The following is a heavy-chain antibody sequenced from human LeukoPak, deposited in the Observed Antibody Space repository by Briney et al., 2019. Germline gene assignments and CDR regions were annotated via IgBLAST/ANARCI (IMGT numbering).Heavy chain of an antibody. D-gene: IGHD5-12*01. V-gene: IGHV4-59*01. CDR1: GDSINSYY. Sequence: PSETLSLTCTVSGDSINSYYWSWIRQPPGKGLEWTGNIYYIGSANYNPSLKSRVTISVDASKSQFSLKLSSVTAADSAMYSGRAHFDYWGQGTLVTVSS. J-gene: IGHJ4*02. CDR3: RAHFDY. CDR2: IYYIGSA.